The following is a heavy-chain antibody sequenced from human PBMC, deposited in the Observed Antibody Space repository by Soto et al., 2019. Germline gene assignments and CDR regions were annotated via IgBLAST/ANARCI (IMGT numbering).Heavy chain of an antibody. CDR1: GYTCTSYG. V-gene: IGHV1-18*01. D-gene: IGHD4-17*01. Sequence: QVQLVQSGAEVKKPGASVKVSCKASGYTCTSYGISWLRQAPGQGLEWMGWISTYNGNTNYVQKVQGRVTMTTDTSTSTAYMEVRSLRSDDTAVYYCARGDYGDDLWFDPWGQGTLVTVSS. J-gene: IGHJ5*02. CDR2: ISTYNGNT. CDR3: ARGDYGDDLWFDP.